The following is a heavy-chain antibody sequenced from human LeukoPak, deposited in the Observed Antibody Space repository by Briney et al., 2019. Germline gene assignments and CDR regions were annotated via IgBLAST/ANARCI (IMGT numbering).Heavy chain of an antibody. CDR2: IYYSGST. J-gene: IGHJ4*02. CDR1: GGSVSSYS. D-gene: IGHD5-24*01. Sequence: NPSETLSLTCTVSGGSVSSYSWSWIRQPPGKGLEWIGGIYYSGSTYYNPSLKSRVTISVDTSKNQFSLKLSSMTAADAAVYYCARRDGYNGPLDYWGQGTLVTVSS. V-gene: IGHV4-59*05. CDR3: ARRDGYNGPLDY.